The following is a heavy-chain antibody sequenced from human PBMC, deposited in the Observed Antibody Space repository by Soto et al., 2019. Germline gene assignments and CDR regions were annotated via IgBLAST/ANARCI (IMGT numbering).Heavy chain of an antibody. J-gene: IGHJ4*02. CDR1: GYTFTSYA. CDR3: ARGYSYGPPDY. CDR2: INAGNGNT. V-gene: IGHV1-3*01. D-gene: IGHD5-18*01. Sequence: ASVKVSCKASGYTFTSYAMHWVRQAPGQRLEWMGWINAGNGNTKYSQKFQGRVTITRDTSARTAYMELSSLRSEDTAVYYCARGYSYGPPDYWGQGTLVTVSS.